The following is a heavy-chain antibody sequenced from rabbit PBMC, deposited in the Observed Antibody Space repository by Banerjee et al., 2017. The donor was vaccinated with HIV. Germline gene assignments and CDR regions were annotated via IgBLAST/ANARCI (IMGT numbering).Heavy chain of an antibody. V-gene: IGHV1S40*01. CDR1: GFSFSNKYV. Sequence: QSLEESGGDLVKPGASLTLTCTASGFSFSNKYVMCWVRQAPGKGLEWIACINTSSGNTVYANWAKGRFTISKTSSTTVTLQMTSLTAADTATYFCARSVAGAGYHYALWGPGTLVTVS. J-gene: IGHJ4*01. CDR3: ARSVAGAGYHYAL. D-gene: IGHD6-1*01. CDR2: INTSSGNT.